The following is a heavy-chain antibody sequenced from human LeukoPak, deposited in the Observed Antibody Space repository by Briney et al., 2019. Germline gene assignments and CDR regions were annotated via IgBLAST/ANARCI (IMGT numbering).Heavy chain of an antibody. D-gene: IGHD6-6*01. J-gene: IGHJ4*02. CDR3: ARADEYSSSPDY. CDR2: ISSSSSYI. Sequence: GRSLRLSCAASGFTFSSYSMNWVRQAPGKGLEWVSSISSSSSYIYYADSVKGRFTISRDNAKNSLYLQMNSLRAEDTAVYYCARADEYSSSPDYWGQGTLVTVSS. V-gene: IGHV3-21*01. CDR1: GFTFSSYS.